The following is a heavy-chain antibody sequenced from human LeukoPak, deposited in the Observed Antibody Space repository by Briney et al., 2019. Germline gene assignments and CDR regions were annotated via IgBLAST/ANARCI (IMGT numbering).Heavy chain of an antibody. Sequence: GGSLRLSCAASGFTFSHYPMHWVRQAPGKRLEYVSAITSNGDRTFYADSVKGRFTISRDNSKNTLNLQMSSLRAEDTAIYYCVKEISSSWSFWGQGTLVTVPS. J-gene: IGHJ4*02. CDR2: ITSNGDRT. CDR1: GFTFSHYP. V-gene: IGHV3-64D*06. CDR3: VKEISSSWSF. D-gene: IGHD6-6*01.